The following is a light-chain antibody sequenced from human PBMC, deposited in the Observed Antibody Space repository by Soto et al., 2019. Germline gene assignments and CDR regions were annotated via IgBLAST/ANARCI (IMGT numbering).Light chain of an antibody. V-gene: IGLV1-40*01. CDR1: SSNIGAGYY. CDR2: GNS. J-gene: IGLJ1*01. CDR3: PPSDSSLSGYV. Sequence: QSVLTQPPSVSGAPGQRVTISCTGSSSNIGAGYYVHWYQQLPGTAPKLLIYGNSNRPSGVPDRFSGSKSGTSASLAITGVLEEEDAAYYYPPSDSSLSGYVFGTGTKLTVL.